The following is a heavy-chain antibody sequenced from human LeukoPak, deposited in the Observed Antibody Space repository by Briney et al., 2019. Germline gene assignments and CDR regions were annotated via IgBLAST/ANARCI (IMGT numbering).Heavy chain of an antibody. J-gene: IGHJ4*02. CDR3: AKVGVARKFKLLYYFDY. CDR1: GFTLSNAW. D-gene: IGHD5-12*01. CDR2: IKSKTNGETR. Sequence: PGGSLRLSCAASGFTLSNAWMNWVRQAPGKGLEWVGLIKSKTNGETRDYADSVKGRLTISRDNSKNTLYLQMNSLRAEDTAVYYCAKVGVARKFKLLYYFDYWGQGTLVTVSS. V-gene: IGHV3-15*01.